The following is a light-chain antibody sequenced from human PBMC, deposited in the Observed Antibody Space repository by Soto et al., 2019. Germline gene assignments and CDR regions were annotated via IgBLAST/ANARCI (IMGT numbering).Light chain of an antibody. CDR1: QSISTSY. V-gene: IGKV3-20*01. CDR2: GAS. Sequence: EIVLTQSPGTLSLSPGERATPSCRASQSISTSYLAWSQQKPGQAPRLLIYGASSRATGIPDRFSGSGSGTDFTLTIIRLEPEDFAVYYCQQYGSSRWTFGQGTKVEIK. J-gene: IGKJ1*01. CDR3: QQYGSSRWT.